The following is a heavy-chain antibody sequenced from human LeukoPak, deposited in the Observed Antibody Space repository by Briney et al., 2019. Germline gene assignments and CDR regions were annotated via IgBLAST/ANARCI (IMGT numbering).Heavy chain of an antibody. CDR3: ARAGYCGDGGCRGGSAFDV. CDR1: GYTFSNYD. D-gene: IGHD2-15*01. V-gene: IGHV1-18*01. CDR2: ISGYTGDT. J-gene: IGHJ3*01. Sequence: ASVRVSCKASGYTFSNYDIYWVRQAPGQGLECMGWISGYTGDTKYAEILQGRFTVTTDTSTNTAYMELRSLTDDDTAVYYCARAGYCGDGGCRGGSAFDVWGQGTVVTVSS.